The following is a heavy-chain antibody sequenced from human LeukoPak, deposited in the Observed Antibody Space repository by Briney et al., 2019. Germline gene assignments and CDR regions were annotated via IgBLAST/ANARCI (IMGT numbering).Heavy chain of an antibody. CDR1: RSSIIDYY. D-gene: IGHD3-10*01. CDR3: ARMVRDINYFDS. V-gene: IGHV4-4*07. CDR2: IHLRQSITT. Sequence: SETLSLTCSVSRSSIIDYYWNWIRQPAGKGPEWIGRIHLRQSITTDYNPSLRSRVTMSIDTSRNQFSLSLTSVTAADTALYYCARMVRDINYFDSWGQGILVTVSS. J-gene: IGHJ4*02.